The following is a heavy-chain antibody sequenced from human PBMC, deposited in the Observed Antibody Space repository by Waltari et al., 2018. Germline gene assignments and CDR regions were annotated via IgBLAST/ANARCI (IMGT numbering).Heavy chain of an antibody. V-gene: IGHV3-33*01. Sequence: QVQLVESGGGVVQPGRSLRLSCAASGFTLSDYGMHWVRQAPGKGFEWVAVIWDDGINKYYADFVKGRFTISRDSSKNTVYLQMNSLRAEDTAVYYCAREGVPYYDSRGFGVGDFFDYWGQGTLVTVSS. CDR2: IWDDGINK. J-gene: IGHJ4*02. D-gene: IGHD3-22*01. CDR3: AREGVPYYDSRGFGVGDFFDY. CDR1: GFTLSDYG.